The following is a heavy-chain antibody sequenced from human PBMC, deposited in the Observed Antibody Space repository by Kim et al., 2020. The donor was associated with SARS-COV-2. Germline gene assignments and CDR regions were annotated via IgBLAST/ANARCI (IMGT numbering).Heavy chain of an antibody. CDR3: AKFGSDG. CDR2: IRGSI. J-gene: IGHJ4*02. V-gene: IGHV3-9*01. Sequence: IRGSIGYADSVKGRFTISRDNAKNSLYLQMNSLRAEDTALYYCAKFGSDGWGQGTLVTVSS. D-gene: IGHD3-10*01.